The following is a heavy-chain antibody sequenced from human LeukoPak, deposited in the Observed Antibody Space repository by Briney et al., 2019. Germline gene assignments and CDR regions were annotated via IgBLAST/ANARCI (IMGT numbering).Heavy chain of an antibody. CDR2: ISSSSNTI. CDR3: ARGSDPYYYDSSGYHKDFDY. Sequence: GGSLRLSCASSGFTFSTYTMNWVRQAPGKGLEWVSYISSSSNTIYYADSVRGRFTISRDNAKNSLYLQMNSLRAEDTAVYYCARGSDPYYYDSSGYHKDFDYWGQGTLVTVSS. D-gene: IGHD3-22*01. V-gene: IGHV3-48*04. J-gene: IGHJ4*02. CDR1: GFTFSTYT.